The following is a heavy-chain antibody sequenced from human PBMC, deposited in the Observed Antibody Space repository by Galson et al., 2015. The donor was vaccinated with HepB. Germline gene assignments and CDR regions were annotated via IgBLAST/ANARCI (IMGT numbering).Heavy chain of an antibody. D-gene: IGHD2-2*02. V-gene: IGHV4-31*03. CDR1: GGSISSGGYY. CDR3: ARGTEQGYCSSTSCYR. J-gene: IGHJ4*02. Sequence: TLSLTCTVSGGSISSGGYYWSWIRQHPGKGLEWIGYIYYSGSTYYNPSLKSRVTISVDTSKNQFSLKLSSVTAADTAVYYCARGTEQGYCSSTSCYRWGQGTLVTVSS. CDR2: IYYSGST.